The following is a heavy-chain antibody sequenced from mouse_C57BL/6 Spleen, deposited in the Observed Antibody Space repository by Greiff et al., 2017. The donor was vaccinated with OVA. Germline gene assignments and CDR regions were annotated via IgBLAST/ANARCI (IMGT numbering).Heavy chain of an antibody. CDR1: GYAFSSSW. Sequence: QVQLQQSGPELVKPGASVKISCKASGYAFSSSWMNWVKQRPGKGLEWIGRIYPGDGDTNYNEKFKGKATLTADKSSSTAYMQLSSLTSEDSAVYFCARLTTVVAGDFDVWGTGTTVTVSS. CDR2: IYPGDGDT. CDR3: ARLTTVVAGDFDV. J-gene: IGHJ1*03. D-gene: IGHD1-1*01. V-gene: IGHV1-82*01.